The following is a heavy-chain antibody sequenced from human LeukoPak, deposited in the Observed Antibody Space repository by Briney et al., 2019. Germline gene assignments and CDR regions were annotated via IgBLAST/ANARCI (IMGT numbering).Heavy chain of an antibody. V-gene: IGHV1-2*02. J-gene: IGHJ4*02. Sequence: ASVKVSCKASGYTFTGYYMHWMRQAPGQGLEWMGWINPNSGGTNYAQKFQGRVTMTRDTSISTAYMELSRLRSDDTAVYYCARDLAAAGTRYYFDYWGQGTLVTVSS. CDR2: INPNSGGT. D-gene: IGHD6-13*01. CDR1: GYTFTGYY. CDR3: ARDLAAAGTRYYFDY.